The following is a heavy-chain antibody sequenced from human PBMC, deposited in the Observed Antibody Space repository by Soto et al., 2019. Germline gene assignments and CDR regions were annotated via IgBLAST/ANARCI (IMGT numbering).Heavy chain of an antibody. Sequence: PGGSKRLSCAASGFNFSSYGMHWVRKEPGKGLEWVAVISYDGSNKYYADSVKGRFTISRDNSKNTLYLQMNSLRAEDTAVYYCAKDRGSSGLVRYYGMDVWGQGTTVTVSS. J-gene: IGHJ6*02. V-gene: IGHV3-30*18. CDR1: GFNFSSYG. CDR3: AKDRGSSGLVRYYGMDV. D-gene: IGHD6-19*01. CDR2: ISYDGSNK.